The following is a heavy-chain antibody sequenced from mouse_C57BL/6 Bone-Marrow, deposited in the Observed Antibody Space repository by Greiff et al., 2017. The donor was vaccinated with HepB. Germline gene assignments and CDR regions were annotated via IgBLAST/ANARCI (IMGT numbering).Heavy chain of an antibody. D-gene: IGHD2-4*01. CDR3: AKEGGLRPHDY. CDR2: IYPRSGNT. J-gene: IGHJ4*01. Sequence: QVQLKQSGAELARPGASVKLSCKASGYTFTSYGISWVKQRTGQGLEWIGEIYPRSGNTYYNEKFKGKATLTADKSSSTAYMELRSLTSEDSAVYFCAKEGGLRPHDYWGQGTSVTVSS. V-gene: IGHV1-81*01. CDR1: GYTFTSYG.